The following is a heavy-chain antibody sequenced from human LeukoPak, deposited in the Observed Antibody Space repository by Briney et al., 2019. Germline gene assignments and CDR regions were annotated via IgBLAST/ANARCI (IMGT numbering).Heavy chain of an antibody. CDR2: ISYDGSNK. CDR3: AKGRGGYYYGSGSYLGVFDY. V-gene: IGHV3-30*18. Sequence: GGSLRLSCAASGFTFSSYGMHWVRQAPGKGLEGVAVISYDGSNKYYADSVKGRFTISRDNSKNTLYLQMNSLRAEDTAVYYCAKGRGGYYYGSGSYLGVFDYWGQGTLVTVSS. D-gene: IGHD3-10*01. CDR1: GFTFSSYG. J-gene: IGHJ4*02.